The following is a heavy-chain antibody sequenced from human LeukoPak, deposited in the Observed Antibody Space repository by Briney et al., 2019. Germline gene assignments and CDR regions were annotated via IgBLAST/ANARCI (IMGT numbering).Heavy chain of an antibody. CDR3: AKDTYGDYGIIDY. Sequence: GGSLRLSCAASGFTFSSYGMHWVRQAPGKGLEWVAVISYDGSNKYYADSVKGRFTISRDSSKNTLYLQMNSQRAEDTAVYFCAKDTYGDYGIIDYWGQGTLVTVSS. CDR1: GFTFSSYG. J-gene: IGHJ4*02. CDR2: ISYDGSNK. V-gene: IGHV3-30*18. D-gene: IGHD4-17*01.